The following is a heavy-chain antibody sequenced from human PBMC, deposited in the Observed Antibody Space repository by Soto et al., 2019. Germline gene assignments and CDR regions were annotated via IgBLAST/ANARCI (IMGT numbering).Heavy chain of an antibody. Sequence: GGSLRLSCAASGFSFSSYAMSWVRQAPGKGLEWVSAISGSGGSTYYADSVKGRFTISRDNSKNTLYLQMNSLRAEDTAVYYCAQRVNRYYYDSTGYSLWGQGTLVTVSS. CDR1: GFSFSSYA. CDR2: ISGSGGST. D-gene: IGHD3-22*01. J-gene: IGHJ4*02. V-gene: IGHV3-23*01. CDR3: AQRVNRYYYDSTGYSL.